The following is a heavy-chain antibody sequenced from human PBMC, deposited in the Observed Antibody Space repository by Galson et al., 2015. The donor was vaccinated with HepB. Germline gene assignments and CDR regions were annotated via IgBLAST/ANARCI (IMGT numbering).Heavy chain of an antibody. CDR3: VSGDSWSGYYITQYYFDY. Sequence: SLRLSCAASGFTFSSYAMSWVRQAPGKGLEWVSAFSGSGGMTYYADSVKGRFTISRDNSQNTLYLQMNSLRAEDTAVYYCVSGDSWSGYYITQYYFDYWGQGTLVTVSS. CDR2: FSGSGGMT. V-gene: IGHV3-23*01. D-gene: IGHD3-3*01. CDR1: GFTFSSYA. J-gene: IGHJ4*02.